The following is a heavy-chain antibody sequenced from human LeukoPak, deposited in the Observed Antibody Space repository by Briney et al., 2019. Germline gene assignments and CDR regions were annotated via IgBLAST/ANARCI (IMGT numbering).Heavy chain of an antibody. CDR1: GYTLTELS. CDR2: FDPENGET. V-gene: IGHV1-24*01. CDR3: ARVASEDTAIGTFDY. Sequence: ASVKVSCKVSGYTLTELSMHWLRQAPGKGLEWTGGFDPENGETIYAQKFQGRVTMTKDTSTDIAYMELSSLRSEDTAVYYCARVASEDTAIGTFDYWGQGTLVTVSS. D-gene: IGHD5-18*01. J-gene: IGHJ4*02.